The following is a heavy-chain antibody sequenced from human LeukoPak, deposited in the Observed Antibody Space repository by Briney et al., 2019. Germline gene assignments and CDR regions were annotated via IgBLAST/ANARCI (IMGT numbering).Heavy chain of an antibody. Sequence: GGSLRLSCAASGFTFSSYWMSWVRQAPGKGLEWVANIKQDGSEKYYVDSVKGRFTISRDNAKNSLYLQMNSLRAEDTAVYFCARSSKRDCSGGSCYYYGMDVWGQGTTVTVSS. J-gene: IGHJ6*02. CDR3: ARSSKRDCSGGSCYYYGMDV. D-gene: IGHD2-15*01. CDR2: IKQDGSEK. V-gene: IGHV3-7*03. CDR1: GFTFSSYW.